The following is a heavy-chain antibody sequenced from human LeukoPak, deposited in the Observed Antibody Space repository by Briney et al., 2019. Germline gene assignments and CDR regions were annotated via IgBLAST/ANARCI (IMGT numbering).Heavy chain of an antibody. Sequence: GGSLRLSCAASGFTFSGYAMSWVRQAPGKGLEWVSGISGSGGRTYYADSVKGRFTISRDNSKNTLYLQMNSLRSEDTAVYYCARGRGSGSRQLVYWGQGTLVTVSS. CDR1: GFTFSGYA. CDR2: ISGSGGRT. J-gene: IGHJ4*02. V-gene: IGHV3-23*01. CDR3: ARGRGSGSRQLVY. D-gene: IGHD1-26*01.